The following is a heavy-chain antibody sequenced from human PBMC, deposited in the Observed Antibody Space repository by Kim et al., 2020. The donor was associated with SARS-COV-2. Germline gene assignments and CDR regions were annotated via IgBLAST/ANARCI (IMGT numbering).Heavy chain of an antibody. CDR3: ARSYYYDSIGEDAFDI. J-gene: IGHJ3*02. V-gene: IGHV4-30-2*01. CDR1: GGSISSGGYS. CDR2: IYHSGST. D-gene: IGHD3-22*01. Sequence: SETLSLTCAVSGGSISSGGYSWSWIRQPPGKGLEWIGYIYHSGSTYYNPSLKSRVTISVDRSKNQFSLKLSSVTAADTAVYYCARSYYYDSIGEDAFDIWGQGTMVTVSS.